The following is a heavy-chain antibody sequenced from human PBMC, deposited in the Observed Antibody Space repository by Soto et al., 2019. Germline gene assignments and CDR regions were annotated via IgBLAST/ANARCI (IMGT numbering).Heavy chain of an antibody. V-gene: IGHV3-30-3*01. CDR1: GFTFSSYA. CDR3: ARERALSY. J-gene: IGHJ4*02. Sequence: QVQLVESGGGVVQPGRSLRLSCAASGFTFSSYAMHWVRQAPGKGLEWVAVISYDGSNKYYADSVKGRFTISRYKSKNTLYLQMNSLRAEDTAVYYCARERALSYWGQGTLVTVSS. D-gene: IGHD1-26*01. CDR2: ISYDGSNK.